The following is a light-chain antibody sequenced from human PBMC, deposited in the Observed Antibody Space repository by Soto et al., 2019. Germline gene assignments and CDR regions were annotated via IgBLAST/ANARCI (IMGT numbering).Light chain of an antibody. V-gene: IGKV1-5*01. CDR2: DAS. Sequence: DIQMTQSPSTLSASVGDRVTITCRASQSISSWLAWYQQKPGKAPNLLIYDASSLESGVPSRFSGSGSGTEFTLTISSLQPDDFATYYCQQYNNFPFTFGGGTKVDIK. CDR1: QSISSW. CDR3: QQYNNFPFT. J-gene: IGKJ4*01.